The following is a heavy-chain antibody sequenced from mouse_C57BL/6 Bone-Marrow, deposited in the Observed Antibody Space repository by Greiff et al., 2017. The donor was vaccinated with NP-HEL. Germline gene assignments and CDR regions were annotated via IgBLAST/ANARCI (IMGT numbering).Heavy chain of an antibody. V-gene: IGHV1-58*01. Sequence: VQLQQSGAELVRPGSSVKMSCKTSGYTFTSYGINWVKQRPGQGLEWIGYIYLGNGYTEYNEKFKGKATLTSDTSSSTAYMQLSSLTSEDSAIYFCANDYGFAYWGQGTLVTVSA. J-gene: IGHJ3*01. D-gene: IGHD2-4*01. CDR1: GYTFTSYG. CDR3: ANDYGFAY. CDR2: IYLGNGYT.